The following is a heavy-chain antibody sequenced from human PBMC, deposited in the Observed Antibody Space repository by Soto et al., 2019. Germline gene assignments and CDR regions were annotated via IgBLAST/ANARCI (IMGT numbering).Heavy chain of an antibody. Sequence: GESLKISCEGSGYRFINYYIGWVRQMPGKGLEWMGIIYPRDSDPRYSPSFQGQVTISADESISTAYLQWSSLKASDTAIYYCARHLSGSSGRSFAFDIWGQGTMVTVSS. CDR2: IYPRDSDP. CDR3: ARHLSGSSGRSFAFDI. D-gene: IGHD1-26*01. J-gene: IGHJ3*02. V-gene: IGHV5-51*01. CDR1: GYRFINYY.